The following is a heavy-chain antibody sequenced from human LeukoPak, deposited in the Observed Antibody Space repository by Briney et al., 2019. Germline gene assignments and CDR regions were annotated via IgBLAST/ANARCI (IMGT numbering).Heavy chain of an antibody. D-gene: IGHD4-17*01. CDR1: GFTFSGSA. Sequence: AGSLRLSCAASGFTFSGSAMHWVRQASGKGLEWVGRIRSKANSYATAYAASVKSRFTISRDDSKNTAYLQMNSLKTEDTAVYYCTRIGGYGDYGGGDYWGQGTLATVSS. J-gene: IGHJ4*02. V-gene: IGHV3-73*01. CDR2: IRSKANSYAT. CDR3: TRIGGYGDYGGGDY.